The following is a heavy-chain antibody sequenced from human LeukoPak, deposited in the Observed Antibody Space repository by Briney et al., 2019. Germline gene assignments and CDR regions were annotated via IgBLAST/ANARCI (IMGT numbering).Heavy chain of an antibody. CDR3: ATNKLKTRYFDL. CDR2: INPSGGST. D-gene: IGHD1-1*01. CDR1: GYTFTSYY. J-gene: IGHJ2*01. V-gene: IGHV1-46*01. Sequence: GASVKVSCKASGYTFTSYYMHWVRQAPGQGLEWMGVINPSGGSTSYAQKFQGRVTMTRDTSISTAYMELSRLRSDDTAVYYCATNKLKTRYFDLWGRGTLVTVSS.